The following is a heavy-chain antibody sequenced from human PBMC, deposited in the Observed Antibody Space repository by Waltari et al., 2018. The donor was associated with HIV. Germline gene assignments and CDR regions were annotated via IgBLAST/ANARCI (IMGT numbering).Heavy chain of an antibody. D-gene: IGHD6-6*01. J-gene: IGHJ4*02. CDR2: INHNERT. V-gene: IGHV4-34*01. CDR3: ARGEKVEYSSSRPFDY. CDR1: GGSFSGYY. Sequence: QVQLQQWGAGLLKPSETLSLTSAVYGGSFSGYYWSWIRQPPGKGLEWIGEINHNERTNYTPSLKSRVTISVDTAKTQFSLKLGSVTASDTAVYYCARGEKVEYSSSRPFDYWGQGTLVTVSS.